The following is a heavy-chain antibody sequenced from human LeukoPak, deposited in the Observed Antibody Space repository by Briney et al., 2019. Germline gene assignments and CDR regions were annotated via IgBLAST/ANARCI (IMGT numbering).Heavy chain of an antibody. D-gene: IGHD5-18*01. V-gene: IGHV1-18*01. CDR1: GYTFTSYG. J-gene: IGHJ4*02. Sequence: GASVKVSCKASGYTFTSYGISWVRRAAGHGLEWMGWISAYNGNTNYAQKLQGRVTMTTDTSTSTAYMELRSLRSDDTAVYYCARGRSDTIDYWGQGTLVSVSS. CDR2: ISAYNGNT. CDR3: ARGRSDTIDY.